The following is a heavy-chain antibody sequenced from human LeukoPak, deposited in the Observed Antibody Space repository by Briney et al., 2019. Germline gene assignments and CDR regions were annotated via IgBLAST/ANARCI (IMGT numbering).Heavy chain of an antibody. J-gene: IGHJ6*04. D-gene: IGHD6-25*01. Sequence: PGGSLRLSCAASGFTFSSYAMSWVRQAPGKGLEWVSVISGSGGSTYYADSVKGRFTISRDNSKNTLYLQMNSLRAEDTAVYYCARDRLRYYYYYGMDVWGKGTTVTVSS. V-gene: IGHV3-23*01. CDR3: ARDRLRYYYYYGMDV. CDR1: GFTFSSYA. CDR2: ISGSGGST.